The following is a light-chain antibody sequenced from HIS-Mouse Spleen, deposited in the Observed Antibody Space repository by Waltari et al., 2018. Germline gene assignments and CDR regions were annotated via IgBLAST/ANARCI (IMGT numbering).Light chain of an antibody. CDR2: DVS. V-gene: IGLV2-11*01. J-gene: IGLJ1*01. CDR3: CSYAGSSYV. CDR1: SRAVGGYNY. Sequence: QSALTQPRPVSGSPGPSVTISCTGTSRAVGGYNYVSWYQQHPGKAPKLMIYDVSKRPSGVPDRFSGSKSGNTASLTISGLQAEDEADYYCCSYAGSSYVFGTGTKVTVL.